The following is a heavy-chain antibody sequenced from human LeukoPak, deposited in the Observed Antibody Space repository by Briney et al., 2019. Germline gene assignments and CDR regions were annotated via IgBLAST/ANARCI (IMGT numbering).Heavy chain of an antibody. CDR3: AKGYDTTYYHYYFMDV. CDR2: ISWDGGTT. D-gene: IGHD2-2*01. Sequence: PGGSLRLSCAASGFTFDDYTMHWVRQSPGKGLEWVSLISWDGGTTYYADSVRGRFTISRDNAKNSLYLQMNSLRAEDTAVYYCAKGYDTTYYHYYFMDVWGKGTTVTISS. J-gene: IGHJ6*03. V-gene: IGHV3-43*01. CDR1: GFTFDDYT.